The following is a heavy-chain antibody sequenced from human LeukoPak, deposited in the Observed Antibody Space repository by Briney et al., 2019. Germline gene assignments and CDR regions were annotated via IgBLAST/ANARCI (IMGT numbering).Heavy chain of an antibody. V-gene: IGHV3-43*02. CDR2: ISGDGGTT. J-gene: IGHJ4*02. D-gene: IGHD1-14*01. CDR3: AKRSGSPHNFDY. CDR1: GFAFDAHA. Sequence: GGSLRLSCAASGFAFDAHAMNWVRQAPGKPLEWVSVISGDGGTTHYADSVRGRFTISRDNSRNSLYLQMKSLTTEDTALYYCAKRSGSPHNFDYWGRGTLVTVSS.